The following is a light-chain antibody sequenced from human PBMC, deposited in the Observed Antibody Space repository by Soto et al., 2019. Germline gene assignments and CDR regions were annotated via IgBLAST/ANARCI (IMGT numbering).Light chain of an antibody. CDR3: QQYNSWPPIT. CDR1: QTVRNN. J-gene: IGKJ5*01. CDR2: DAS. V-gene: IGKV3-15*01. Sequence: VLSQYPGTLSLSPGERSTLSCRAIQTVRNNYLAWYQQKPGQAPRLLIYDASTRATGIPARFSGSGSGTEFTLSISSLQSEDFAVYYCQQYNSWPPITFGQGTRLAIK.